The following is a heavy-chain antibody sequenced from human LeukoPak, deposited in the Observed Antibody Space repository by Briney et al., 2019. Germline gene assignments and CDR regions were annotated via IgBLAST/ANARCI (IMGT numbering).Heavy chain of an antibody. Sequence: SETLSLTCTVSGGSISSYYWSWIRQPPGKGLEWIGYIYYSGSTNYNPSLKSRVTISVDTSKNQFSLKLSSVTAADTAVYYCARVQQSYSLDYYYYMDVWGKGTTVTVSS. CDR1: GGSISSYY. CDR3: ARVQQSYSLDYYYYMDV. D-gene: IGHD1-26*01. V-gene: IGHV4-59*01. J-gene: IGHJ6*03. CDR2: IYYSGST.